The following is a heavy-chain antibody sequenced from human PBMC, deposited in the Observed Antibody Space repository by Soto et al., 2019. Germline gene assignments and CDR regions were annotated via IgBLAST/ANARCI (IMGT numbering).Heavy chain of an antibody. D-gene: IGHD2-15*01. J-gene: IGHJ3*02. CDR3: ARDPPLYCSGGSCYGLSPYDAFDI. CDR2: ISSSSSYT. CDR1: GFTFSDYY. Sequence: GGSLRLSCAASGFTFSDYYMSWIRQAPGKGLEWVSYISSSSSYTNYADSVKGRFTISRDNAKNPLYLQMNSLRAEDTAVYYCARDPPLYCSGGSCYGLSPYDAFDIWGQGTMVTVSS. V-gene: IGHV3-11*06.